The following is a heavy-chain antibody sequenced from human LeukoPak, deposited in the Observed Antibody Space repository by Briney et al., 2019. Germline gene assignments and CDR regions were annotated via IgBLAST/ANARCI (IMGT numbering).Heavy chain of an antibody. V-gene: IGHV3-23*01. Sequence: GGSLRLSCVVSGFTFSTHAMTWVRQAPGKGLERVSDISGPGGTTYYADSVKGRFTISRDNSKNTLYLQMNSLRAEDTAVYYCAKTATGTTILNWFDPWGQGTLVTVSS. CDR1: GFTFSTHA. D-gene: IGHD1-1*01. CDR3: AKTATGTTILNWFDP. J-gene: IGHJ5*02. CDR2: ISGPGGTT.